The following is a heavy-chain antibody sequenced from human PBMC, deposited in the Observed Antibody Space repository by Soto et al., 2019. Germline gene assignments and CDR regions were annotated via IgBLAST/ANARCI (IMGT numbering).Heavy chain of an antibody. CDR3: AKDRQDGYGANRLYGLDV. J-gene: IGHJ6*02. Sequence: QVQLVESGGGVVQPGRSLRLSCVASGFTFSNYGMHWVRQTPDMELEGVATISYDETHKYYAGSVKGRFTISRDNSKNTLFLEMNSLRPEDTAVYYCAKDRQDGYGANRLYGLDVWGQGTTVTVSS. V-gene: IGHV3-30*18. CDR2: ISYDETHK. CDR1: GFTFSNYG. D-gene: IGHD5-18*01.